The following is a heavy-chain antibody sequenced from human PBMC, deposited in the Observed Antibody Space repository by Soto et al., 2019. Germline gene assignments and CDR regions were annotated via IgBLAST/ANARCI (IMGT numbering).Heavy chain of an antibody. CDR1: GGSISSGGYY. J-gene: IGHJ4*02. Sequence: TLSLTCTVSGGSISSGGYYWSWIRQHPGKGLEWIGYIYYSGSTYYNPSLKSRVTISVDTSKNQFSLKLSSVTAADTAVYYCARYYDSSGYFDYWGQGTLVTVSS. CDR3: ARYYDSSGYFDY. D-gene: IGHD3-22*01. V-gene: IGHV4-31*03. CDR2: IYYSGST.